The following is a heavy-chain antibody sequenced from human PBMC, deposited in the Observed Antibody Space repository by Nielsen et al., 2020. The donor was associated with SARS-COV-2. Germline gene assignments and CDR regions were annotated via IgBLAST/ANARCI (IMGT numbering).Heavy chain of an antibody. CDR2: ISWDGGST. D-gene: IGHD2/OR15-2a*01. CDR1: GFTFDDYT. V-gene: IGHV3-43*01. J-gene: IGHJ6*02. CDR3: AKSMGSPYYYYGMDV. Sequence: GGSLRLSCAASGFTFDDYTMHWVRQAPGKGLEWVSLISWDGGSTYYADSVKGRFTISRDNSKNSLYLQMNSLRTEDTALYYCAKSMGSPYYYYGMDVWGQGTTVTVSS.